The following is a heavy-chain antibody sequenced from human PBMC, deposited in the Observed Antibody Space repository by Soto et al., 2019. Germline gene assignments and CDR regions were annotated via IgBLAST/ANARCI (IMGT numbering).Heavy chain of an antibody. Sequence: GGSLRLSCAASGFTFSSYGMHWVRQAPGKGLEWVAVISYDGSNKYYADSVKGRFTISRDNSKNTLYLQMNSLRAEDTAVYDCAKDQIFGVVIPSNYYYYYGMDVWGQGTTVTVSS. CDR3: AKDQIFGVVIPSNYYYYYGMDV. CDR2: ISYDGSNK. D-gene: IGHD3-3*01. CDR1: GFTFSSYG. J-gene: IGHJ6*02. V-gene: IGHV3-30*18.